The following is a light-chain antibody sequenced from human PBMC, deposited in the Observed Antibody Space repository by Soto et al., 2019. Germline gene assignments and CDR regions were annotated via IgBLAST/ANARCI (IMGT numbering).Light chain of an antibody. CDR3: DSYTSSRAYV. CDR1: SSDVGGYNY. J-gene: IGLJ1*01. V-gene: IGLV2-14*01. CDR2: EVS. Sequence: QSVMTQPPSVSAAPGQKVTISCSGSSSDVGGYNYVSWYQQQSGKAPKLIIHEVSYRPSGVSNRFSGSKSGNTASLTISGLQAEDEADYYCDSYTSSRAYVFGIGTKLTVL.